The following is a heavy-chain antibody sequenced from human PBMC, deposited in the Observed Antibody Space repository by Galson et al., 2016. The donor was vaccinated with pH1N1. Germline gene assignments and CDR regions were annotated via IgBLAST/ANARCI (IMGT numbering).Heavy chain of an antibody. D-gene: IGHD4/OR15-4a*01. Sequence: SLRLSCAASGFTFRSYGMHWVRQAPGKGLEWVAFIRYDGGSKYYADSVEGRFTISRDNAKKTLYLQMNSLRAEDTGVYYCTRDRAFGDYGGASDIWGQGTMVTVSS. CDR3: TRDRAFGDYGGASDI. V-gene: IGHV3-30*02. CDR1: GFTFRSYG. CDR2: IRYDGGSK. J-gene: IGHJ3*02.